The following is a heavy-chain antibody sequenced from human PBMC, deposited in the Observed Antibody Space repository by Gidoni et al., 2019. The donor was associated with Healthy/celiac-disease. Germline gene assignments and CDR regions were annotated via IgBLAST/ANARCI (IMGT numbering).Heavy chain of an antibody. V-gene: IGHV1-8*01. CDR2: MNPNSVNT. J-gene: IGHJ5*02. CDR1: GYTFTSYD. D-gene: IGHD6-13*01. Sequence: QVQLVQSGAEVKKPGASVKVSCKASGYTFTSYDINWVRQATGQGLEWMGWMNPNSVNTGYAQKFQGRVTMTRNTSISTAYMELSSLRSEDTAVYYCARARGGVAAAGTGWFDPWGQGTLVTVSS. CDR3: ARARGGVAAAGTGWFDP.